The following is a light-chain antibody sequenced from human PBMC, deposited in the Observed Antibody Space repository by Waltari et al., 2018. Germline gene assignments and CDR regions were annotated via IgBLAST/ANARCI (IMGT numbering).Light chain of an antibody. CDR2: EVN. CDR3: SSYGGGDDYV. J-gene: IGLJ1*01. CDR1: TRDFGGYTH. Sequence: QSALTQPPSASGSPGPSVTISCTGTTRDFGGYTHVFWYQPHPGKVPKLILYEVNKRPSGVPDRFSGSKSDKTAFLTVSGLQAEDEADYYCSSYGGGDDYVFGAGTKVTVL. V-gene: IGLV2-8*01.